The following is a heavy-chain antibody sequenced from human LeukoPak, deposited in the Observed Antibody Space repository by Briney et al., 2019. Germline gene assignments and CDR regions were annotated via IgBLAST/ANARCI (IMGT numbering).Heavy chain of an antibody. V-gene: IGHV3-48*01. D-gene: IGHD6-25*01. CDR3: ASVEGGQFDY. CDR2: ISGSSDII. CDR1: GFTFSSYG. Sequence: GGSLRLSCAVSGFTFSSYGMNWVRQAPGKGLEWVSYISGSSDIIHYTESVKGRFTISRDNAKNSLYLQMNSLRAEDTAVYYCASVEGGQFDYWGQGTLVTVSS. J-gene: IGHJ4*02.